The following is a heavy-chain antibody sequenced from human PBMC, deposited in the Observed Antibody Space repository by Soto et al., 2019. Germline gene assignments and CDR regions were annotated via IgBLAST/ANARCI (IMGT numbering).Heavy chain of an antibody. D-gene: IGHD4-4*01. J-gene: IGHJ6*02. CDR1: GYTFTSYG. V-gene: IGHV1-18*01. CDR2: ISAYNGNT. CDR3: ARGILSTVGYYYYGMDV. Sequence: ASVKVSCKASGYTFTSYGIRWVRQAPGQGLEWMGWISAYNGNTNYAQKLQGRVTMTTDTSTSTAYMELRSLRSDDTAVYYCARGILSTVGYYYYGMDVWGQGTTVTVSS.